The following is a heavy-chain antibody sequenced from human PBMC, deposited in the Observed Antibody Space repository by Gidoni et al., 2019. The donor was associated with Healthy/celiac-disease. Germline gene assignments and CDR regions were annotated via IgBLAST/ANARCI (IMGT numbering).Heavy chain of an antibody. CDR3: ARMGGGGSCYSDGVDY. CDR1: GCSLSTSGMC. Sequence: QVTLRESGPALVKPTQTLTLTCTFSGCSLSTSGMCVSWIRQPPGKAREWLARIDWDDDKYYSTSLKTRLTISKDTSKNQVVLTMTNMDPVDTATYYCARMGGGGSCYSDGVDYWGQGTLVTVSS. V-gene: IGHV2-70*15. CDR2: IDWDDDK. D-gene: IGHD2-15*01. J-gene: IGHJ4*02.